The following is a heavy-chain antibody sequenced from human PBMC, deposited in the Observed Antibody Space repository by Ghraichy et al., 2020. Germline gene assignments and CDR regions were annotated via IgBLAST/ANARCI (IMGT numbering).Heavy chain of an antibody. CDR3: ARLSGSYHYFDY. Sequence: ESLNISCTVSGGSVNSGGYYWTWIRQPPGKGLEWIGYISYSGSTNYNPSLKSRVTVSPDTSENQFSLKLRSVTAADTAVYYCARLSGSYHYFDYWGQGTLVTVSS. CDR1: GGSVNSGGYY. J-gene: IGHJ4*02. CDR2: ISYSGST. V-gene: IGHV4-61*08. D-gene: IGHD1-26*01.